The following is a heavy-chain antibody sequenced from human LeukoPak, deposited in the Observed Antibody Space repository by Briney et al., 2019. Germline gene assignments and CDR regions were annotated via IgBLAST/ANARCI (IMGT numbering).Heavy chain of an antibody. J-gene: IGHJ4*02. Sequence: PGGSLRLSCAASGFTFSSYGMHWVRQAPGRGQEWVAVISYDGSNKYYADSVKGRFTISRDNSKNTLYLQMNSLRAEDTAVYYCAKDYGDYYFDYWGQGTLVTVSS. CDR2: ISYDGSNK. CDR3: AKDYGDYYFDY. V-gene: IGHV3-30*18. CDR1: GFTFSSYG. D-gene: IGHD4-17*01.